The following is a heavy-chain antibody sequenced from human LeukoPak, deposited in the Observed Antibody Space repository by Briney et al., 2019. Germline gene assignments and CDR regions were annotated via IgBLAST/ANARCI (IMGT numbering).Heavy chain of an antibody. CDR3: ARRRRMGSDY. V-gene: IGHV4-34*01. D-gene: IGHD1-26*01. CDR2: INHSGST. J-gene: IGHJ4*02. Sequence: PETLSLTCAVYGGSFSGYYWSWIRQPPGKGLEWIGEINHSGSTNYNPSLKSRVTISVDTSKNQFSLKLSSVTAADTAVYYCARRRRMGSDYWGQGTLVTVSS. CDR1: GGSFSGYY.